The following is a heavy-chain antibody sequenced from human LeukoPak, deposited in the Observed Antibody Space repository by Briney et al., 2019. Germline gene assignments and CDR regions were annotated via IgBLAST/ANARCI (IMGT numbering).Heavy chain of an antibody. CDR2: IWYDGSNK. Sequence: TGRSLRLSCAASGFTFSSYGMHWVRQAPGKGLEWVAVIWYDGSNKYYADSVKGRFTISRDNSKNTLYLQMNSLRAEDTAVYYCARVACSGGSCHLGYFDLWGRGTPVTVSS. CDR1: GFTFSSYG. D-gene: IGHD2-15*01. V-gene: IGHV3-33*01. CDR3: ARVACSGGSCHLGYFDL. J-gene: IGHJ2*01.